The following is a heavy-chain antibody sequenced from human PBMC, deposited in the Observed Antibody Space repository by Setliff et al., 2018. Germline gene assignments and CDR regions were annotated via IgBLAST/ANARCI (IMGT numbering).Heavy chain of an antibody. CDR3: ARTHCTTTSCFYFHY. CDR2: SNHGGST. V-gene: IGHV4-34*01. D-gene: IGHD2-2*01. CDR1: GESFSNNY. Sequence: TSETLSLTCSVYGESFSNNYWSWIRQTPGKGLEWIGESNHGGSTSYHPSLKSRVTMSVDTSKNQFSLKLTSVTAADTAVYYCARTHCTTTSCFYFHYWGQGTVVTVSS. J-gene: IGHJ4*02.